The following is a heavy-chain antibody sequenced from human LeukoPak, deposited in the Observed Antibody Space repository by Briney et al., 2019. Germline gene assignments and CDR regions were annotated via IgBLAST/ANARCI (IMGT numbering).Heavy chain of an antibody. Sequence: PSETLSLTCTVSRGSISDYYWSWIRQPPGEGLEWIGYIFYTGSTNYNPSLNSRVTISLDTSKNQLSLNLNSVTAADTAVYYCARELKVGNTGYYFDYWGQGTLVTVSS. CDR3: ARELKVGNTGYYFDY. CDR1: RGSISDYY. V-gene: IGHV4-59*01. D-gene: IGHD2/OR15-2a*01. J-gene: IGHJ4*02. CDR2: IFYTGST.